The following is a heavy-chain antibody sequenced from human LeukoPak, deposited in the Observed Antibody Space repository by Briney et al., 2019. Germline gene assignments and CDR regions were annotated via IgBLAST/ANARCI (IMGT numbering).Heavy chain of an antibody. J-gene: IGHJ4*02. CDR3: AKDPGVVPAHYFDY. CDR2: TGSTGVST. V-gene: IGHV3-23*01. Sequence: GGSLRLSCAASGFTFSSYAMNWVRQAPGKGLEWVSATGSTGVSTFYADSVKGRFNVSRDNSKNTLSLKMNSLRAEDTAVYYCAKDPGVVPAHYFDYWGQGILVTVS. D-gene: IGHD2-2*01. CDR1: GFTFSSYA.